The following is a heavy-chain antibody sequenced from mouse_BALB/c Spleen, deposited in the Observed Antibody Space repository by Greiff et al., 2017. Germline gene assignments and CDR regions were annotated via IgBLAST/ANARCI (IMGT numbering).Heavy chain of an antibody. J-gene: IGHJ4*01. CDR2: ISYSGST. V-gene: IGHV3-2*02. Sequence: EVQLQQSGPGLVKPSQSLSLTCTVTGYSITSDYAWNWIRQFPGNKLEWMGYISYSGSTSYNPSLKSRISITRDTSKNQFFLQLNSVTTEDTATYYCASAYYRYDVGDYYAMDYWGQGTSVTVSS. CDR3: ASAYYRYDVGDYYAMDY. CDR1: GYSITSDYA. D-gene: IGHD2-14*01.